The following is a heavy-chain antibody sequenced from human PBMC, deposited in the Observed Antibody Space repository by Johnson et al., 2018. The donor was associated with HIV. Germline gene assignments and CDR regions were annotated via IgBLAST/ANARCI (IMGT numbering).Heavy chain of an antibody. Sequence: VQLVESGGGLVKPGGSLRLSCAASGFSFNDYYMSWIRQAPGKGLEWVSYISNSGSTINYADSVKGRFTVSRDNAKNSLFLQMNSLRAEDTAVYYCAKWQYDSSAKEVVRDNAFDIWGQGTLVTVSS. CDR1: GFSFNDYY. CDR2: ISNSGSTI. CDR3: AKWQYDSSAKEVVRDNAFDI. J-gene: IGHJ3*02. D-gene: IGHD2-15*01. V-gene: IGHV3-11*01.